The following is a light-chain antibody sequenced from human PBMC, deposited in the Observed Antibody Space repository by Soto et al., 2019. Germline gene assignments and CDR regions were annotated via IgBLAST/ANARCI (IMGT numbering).Light chain of an antibody. CDR2: DVS. V-gene: IGLV2-8*01. CDR1: SSDVGGYNF. Sequence: QSALTQPPSASGSPGQSVTISCTGTSSDVGGYNFVSWFQHHPGKAPKLMIYDVSKRPSGVPDRFSGSKSGNTASLTVSGLQAEDDADYYCSSYAGSKNYVFGTGTKLTVL. J-gene: IGLJ1*01. CDR3: SSYAGSKNYV.